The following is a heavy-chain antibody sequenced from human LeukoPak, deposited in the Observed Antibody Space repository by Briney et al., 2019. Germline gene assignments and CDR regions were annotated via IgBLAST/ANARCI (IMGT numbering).Heavy chain of an antibody. Sequence: GGSLRLSCAASGFTFSSYSMNWVRQAPGKGLEWVSYISSSSSTIYYADSVKGRFTISRDNAKNSLYLQMNSLRAEDTAVYYCARDRGTLGDIVVVPAALDAFDIWGQGTMVTVSS. V-gene: IGHV3-48*01. CDR1: GFTFSSYS. CDR3: ARDRGTLGDIVVVPAALDAFDI. D-gene: IGHD2-2*01. J-gene: IGHJ3*02. CDR2: ISSSSSTI.